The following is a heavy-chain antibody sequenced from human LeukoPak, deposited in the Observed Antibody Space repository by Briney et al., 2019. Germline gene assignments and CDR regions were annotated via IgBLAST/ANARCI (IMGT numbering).Heavy chain of an antibody. V-gene: IGHV3-21*01. J-gene: IGHJ3*02. CDR2: ISSSSSYI. CDR3: ASLLLQLWSDGLDI. Sequence: GGSLRLSCAASGFTVSSNYMNWVRQAPGKGLEWVSSISSSSSYIYYADSVKGRFTISRDNAKNSLYLQMNSLRGDDTAVYYCASLLLQLWSDGLDIWGQGTVVTVSS. CDR1: GFTVSSNY. D-gene: IGHD3-10*01.